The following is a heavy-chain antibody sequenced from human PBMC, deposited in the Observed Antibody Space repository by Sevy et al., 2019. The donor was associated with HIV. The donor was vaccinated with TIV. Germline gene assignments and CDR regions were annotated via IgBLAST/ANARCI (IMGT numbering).Heavy chain of an antibody. CDR2: IIPIFGTA. Sequence: ASVKVSCKASGGTFSSYAISWVRQAPGQGLEWMGGIIPIFGTANYAQKFQGRVTITADESTSTAYMELSSLRSEDTAVYYCAREWGFAMANAFDIWGQGTMVTVSS. CDR3: AREWGFAMANAFDI. V-gene: IGHV1-69*13. D-gene: IGHD2-2*01. J-gene: IGHJ3*02. CDR1: GGTFSSYA.